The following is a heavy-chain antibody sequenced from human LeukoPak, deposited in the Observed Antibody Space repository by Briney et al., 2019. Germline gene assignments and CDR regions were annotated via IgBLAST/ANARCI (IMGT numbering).Heavy chain of an antibody. V-gene: IGHV4/OR15-8*01. CDR2: IHHDGRI. CDR1: GGSIDSTNW. D-gene: IGHD3-16*02. J-gene: IGHJ4*02. Sequence: MASETLSLTCDVSGGSIDSTNWWNRVRQPPGKGLEWIGEIHHDGRINYNPSLKSRVTLSVDKSKNQFSLRLNSVTAADTAMYYCARSHDHLWGNYPDYWGQGTLVTVSS. CDR3: ARSHDHLWGNYPDY.